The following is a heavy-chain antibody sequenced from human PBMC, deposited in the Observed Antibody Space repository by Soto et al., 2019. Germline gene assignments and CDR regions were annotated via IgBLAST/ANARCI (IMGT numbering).Heavy chain of an antibody. J-gene: IGHJ4*02. CDR3: AREPAYYYDSSGYSVPFGY. CDR2: ISYDGSTK. D-gene: IGHD3-22*01. V-gene: IGHV3-30-3*01. Sequence: QVQLVESGGGVVQPGRSLRLSCAASGFTFSNYAMHWVRQAPGKGLEWVAVISYDGSTKNYADSVKGRFTIDRDNSKNTLYLQMNSLRAEDTAVYNCAREPAYYYDSSGYSVPFGYWGQGTLVTVSS. CDR1: GFTFSNYA.